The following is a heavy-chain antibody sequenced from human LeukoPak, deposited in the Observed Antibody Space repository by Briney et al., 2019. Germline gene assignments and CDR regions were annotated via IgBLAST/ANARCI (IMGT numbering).Heavy chain of an antibody. Sequence: PSETLSLTCRVSGDSIKSGRYYWAWIRQPPGKGLEWIGTISYSWNTYYNPSLKSPVSISVDTSKNQFSLKLTSVTAAGTAVYYCARSRSGGDYYYMDVWGKGTTVTVSS. CDR2: ISYSWNT. J-gene: IGHJ6*03. D-gene: IGHD3-3*01. CDR1: GDSIKSGRYY. V-gene: IGHV4-39*07. CDR3: ARSRSGGDYYYMDV.